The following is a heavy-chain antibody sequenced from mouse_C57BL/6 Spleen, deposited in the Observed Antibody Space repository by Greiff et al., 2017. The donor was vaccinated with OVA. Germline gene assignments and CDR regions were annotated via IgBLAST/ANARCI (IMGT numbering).Heavy chain of an antibody. CDR1: GYTFTSYW. D-gene: IGHD1-1*01. V-gene: IGHV1-52*01. CDR3: ARGGYYYGSLYYFDY. CDR2: IDPSDSET. J-gene: IGHJ2*01. Sequence: QVQLQQPGAELVRPGSSVKLSCKASGYTFTSYWMHWVKQRPIQGLEWIGNIDPSDSETHYNQKFKDKATLTVDKSSSTAYMQLSSLTSEDSAVYDCARGGYYYGSLYYFDYWGQGTTLTVSS.